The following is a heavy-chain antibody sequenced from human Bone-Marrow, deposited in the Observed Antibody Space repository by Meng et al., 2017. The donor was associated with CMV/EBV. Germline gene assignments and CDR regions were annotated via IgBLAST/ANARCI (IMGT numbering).Heavy chain of an antibody. D-gene: IGHD2-2*01. CDR3: AKDRGTRSTSCLDY. V-gene: IGHV3-33*06. CDR2: IWYDGSNK. CDR1: GFTFSSYG. Sequence: GESLKISCAASGFTFSSYGMHWVRQAPGKGLEWVAVIWYDGSNKYYADSVKGRFTISRDNSKNTLYLQMNSLRAEDTAVYYCAKDRGTRSTSCLDYWGQGTLVTVSS. J-gene: IGHJ4*02.